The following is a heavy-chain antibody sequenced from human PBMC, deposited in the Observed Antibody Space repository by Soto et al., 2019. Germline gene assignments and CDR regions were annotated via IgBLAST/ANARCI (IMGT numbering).Heavy chain of an antibody. J-gene: IGHJ4*02. V-gene: IGHV4-59*01. CDR1: GGSISSYY. Sequence: SETLSLTCTVSGGSISSYYWSWIRQPPGKGLEWIGYIYYSGSTNYNPSLKSRVTISVDTSKNQFSLKLSSVTAADTAVYYCARERARYSSGWSLDYWGQGTLVTVSS. CDR3: ARERARYSSGWSLDY. D-gene: IGHD6-19*01. CDR2: IYYSGST.